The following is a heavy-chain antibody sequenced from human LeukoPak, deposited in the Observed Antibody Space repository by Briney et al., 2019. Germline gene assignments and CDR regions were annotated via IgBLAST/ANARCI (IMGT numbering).Heavy chain of an antibody. CDR2: ISYDGGNK. Sequence: PGGSLRLSCAASGFTFSSYAMHWVRQAPGKGLEWVAVISYDGGNKYYADSVKGRFTISRDNSKNPLYLQMNSLRAEDTAVYYCARAHLIVGAPMAFYIWGQGTMVTVSS. D-gene: IGHD1-26*01. J-gene: IGHJ3*02. V-gene: IGHV3-30*04. CDR3: ARAHLIVGAPMAFYI. CDR1: GFTFSSYA.